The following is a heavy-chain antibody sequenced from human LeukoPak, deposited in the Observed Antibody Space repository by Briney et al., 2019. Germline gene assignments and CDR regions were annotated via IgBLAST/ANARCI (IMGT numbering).Heavy chain of an antibody. Sequence: PGGSLRLSCAASGFTFDDYDMNWVRQAPGKGLEWVSSISSSSSYIYYADSVNGRFTISRDNAKNSLYLQMNSLRAEDTAVYYCARDYYYDSSGYPSFDYWGQGTLVTVSS. D-gene: IGHD3-22*01. V-gene: IGHV3-21*01. CDR3: ARDYYYDSSGYPSFDY. CDR1: GFTFDDYD. J-gene: IGHJ4*02. CDR2: ISSSSSYI.